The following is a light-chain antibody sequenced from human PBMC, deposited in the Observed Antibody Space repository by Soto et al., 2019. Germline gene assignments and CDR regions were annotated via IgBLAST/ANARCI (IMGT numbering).Light chain of an antibody. CDR3: QDFGSLPYT. CDR2: AAS. J-gene: IGKJ2*01. V-gene: IGKV3-20*01. Sequence: LVLTQSPGTLSLSPGERATLSCRASQSVNSGHFAWYHQKPGQAPRLLIYAASTRATGVPDRLSGSGSGTDFTLTISRLEPEDFAVYYCQDFGSLPYTFGQGTKLEIK. CDR1: QSVNSGH.